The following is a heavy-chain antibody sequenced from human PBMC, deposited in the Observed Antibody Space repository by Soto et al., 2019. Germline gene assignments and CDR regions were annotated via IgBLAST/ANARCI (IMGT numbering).Heavy chain of an antibody. J-gene: IGHJ6*02. CDR3: ARDSRYCSSTSCYKDYYYGMDV. D-gene: IGHD2-2*02. Sequence: SETLSLTCTVSGGSISSYYWSWIRQPPGKGLEWIGYIYYSGSTNYNPSLKSRVTISVDTSKNQFSLRLSSVTAADTAVYYCARDSRYCSSTSCYKDYYYGMDVWGQGTTVTVSS. V-gene: IGHV4-59*01. CDR2: IYYSGST. CDR1: GGSISSYY.